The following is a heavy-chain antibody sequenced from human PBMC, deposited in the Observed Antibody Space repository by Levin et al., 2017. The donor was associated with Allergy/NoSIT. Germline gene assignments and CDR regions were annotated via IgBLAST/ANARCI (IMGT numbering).Heavy chain of an antibody. CDR1: GFSVSAYR. Sequence: PGGSLRLSCAASGFSVSAYRRNWGRQAPGKGLEWVSFISSSSTIIYYADSVKGRFTISRDNAKNSLFLQMKSLRDEDTAVYYCARDWDTSDSTDYGYSIEYWGQGTLVTVSS. CDR3: ARDWDTSDSTDYGYSIEY. V-gene: IGHV3-48*02. CDR2: ISSSSTII. D-gene: IGHD3-22*01. J-gene: IGHJ4*02.